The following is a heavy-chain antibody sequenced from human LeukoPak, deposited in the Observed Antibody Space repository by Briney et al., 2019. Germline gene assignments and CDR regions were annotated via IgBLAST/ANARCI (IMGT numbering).Heavy chain of an antibody. Sequence: GRSLRLSCAASGFTFSSYSMNWVRQAPGKGLEWVSSISSSSSYIYYADSVKGRFTISRDNAKNSLYLQMNSLRAEDTAVYYCARGADYGDSPHRYYYYGMDVWGQGTTVTVSS. V-gene: IGHV3-21*01. CDR2: ISSSSSYI. J-gene: IGHJ6*02. CDR3: ARGADYGDSPHRYYYYGMDV. D-gene: IGHD4-17*01. CDR1: GFTFSSYS.